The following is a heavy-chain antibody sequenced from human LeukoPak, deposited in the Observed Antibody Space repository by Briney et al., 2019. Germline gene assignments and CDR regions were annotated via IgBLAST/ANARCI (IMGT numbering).Heavy chain of an antibody. CDR1: GGSISSYY. CDR2: IYYSGST. CDR3: ARTTRDGYNRFDY. V-gene: IGHV4-59*01. J-gene: IGHJ4*02. Sequence: SETLSLTCTVSGGSISSYYWSWIRQPPGKGLEWIGYIYYSGSTNYNPSLKSRVTISVDTPKNQFSLKLSSVTAADTAVYYCARTTRDGYNRFDYWGQGTLVTVSS. D-gene: IGHD5-24*01.